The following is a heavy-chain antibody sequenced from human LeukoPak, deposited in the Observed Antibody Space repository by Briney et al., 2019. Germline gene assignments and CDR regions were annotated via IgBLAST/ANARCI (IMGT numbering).Heavy chain of an antibody. J-gene: IGHJ4*02. CDR2: ILNDGSKK. CDR1: GFTFSSYG. D-gene: IGHD5-18*01. CDR3: AKDRYSYAFEYSDS. Sequence: GGSLRLSCAASGFTFSSYGMHWVRQAPGKGLDWVAVILNDGSKKYYADSVKGRFTISRDNSKNTLSLQVSSLRTEDTAVYYCAKDRYSYAFEYSDSWGQGTLVTVSS. V-gene: IGHV3-30*18.